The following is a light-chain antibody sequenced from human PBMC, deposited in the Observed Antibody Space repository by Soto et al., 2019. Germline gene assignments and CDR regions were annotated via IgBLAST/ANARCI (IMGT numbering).Light chain of an antibody. CDR3: SSYADGSTYV. CDR2: EVD. V-gene: IGLV2-14*01. Sequence: QSALTQPASVPGSPGQSITISCTGTSRDVGHYNYVSWYQQHPGKVPKLMIYEVDNRPSGVSIRFSGSKSGNTASLTISGLQAEDEADYYCSSYADGSTYVFGTGTKAPVL. J-gene: IGLJ1*01. CDR1: SRDVGHYNY.